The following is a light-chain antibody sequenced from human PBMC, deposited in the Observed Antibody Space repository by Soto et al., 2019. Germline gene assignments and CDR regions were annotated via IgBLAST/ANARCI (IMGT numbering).Light chain of an antibody. CDR2: ADS. J-gene: IGKJ4*01. CDR3: QHYNARSIA. CDR1: ETIFKY. V-gene: IGKV1-5*01. Sequence: DIQMIQSPATLSASVGDRITITFRASETIFKYVAWYQQTSGSAPNLLIYADSDLESGVPSRFSRSGSGTEFSLSIDEQQPSGSETYLCQHYNARSIAFGGGTQVDVK.